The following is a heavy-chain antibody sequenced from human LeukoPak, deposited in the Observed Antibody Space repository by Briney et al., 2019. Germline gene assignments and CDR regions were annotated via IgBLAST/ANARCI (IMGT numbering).Heavy chain of an antibody. CDR1: GFTFSSYA. Sequence: GGSLRLSCAASGFTFSSYAMSWVRQAPGKGLEWVGRIKSKTDDGTTDYAAPVKGRFTLSRDDSKNTLFLQMNSLKIEDTAVYCCTTMAGIVGAKYFDYWGQGILVTVSS. J-gene: IGHJ4*02. D-gene: IGHD1-26*01. V-gene: IGHV3-15*01. CDR2: IKSKTDDGTT. CDR3: TTMAGIVGAKYFDY.